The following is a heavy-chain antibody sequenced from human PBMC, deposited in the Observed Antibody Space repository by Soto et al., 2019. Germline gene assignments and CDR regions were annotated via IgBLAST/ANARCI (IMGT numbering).Heavy chain of an antibody. Sequence: QVQLVESGGGVVQPGRSLRLSCAASGFTFSSYGMHWVRQAPGKGLEWVAVIWYDGSNKYYADSVKGRFTISRDNSKNTLYLQMNSLRAEDTALYYCARGIRFLEWLSNETWFDPWGQGTLVTVSS. CDR3: ARGIRFLEWLSNETWFDP. D-gene: IGHD3-3*01. CDR2: IWYDGSNK. V-gene: IGHV3-33*01. J-gene: IGHJ5*02. CDR1: GFTFSSYG.